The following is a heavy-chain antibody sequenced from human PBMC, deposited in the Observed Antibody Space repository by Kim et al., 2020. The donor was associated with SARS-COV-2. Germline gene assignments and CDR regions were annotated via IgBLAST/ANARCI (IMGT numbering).Heavy chain of an antibody. Sequence: SLYHNPTLKRRVAISVDTSKNQFSLKLTSVTAADTAVYYCARPYTSGTYDNWGQGTLVIVSS. CDR2: SL. V-gene: IGHV4-39*01. J-gene: IGHJ4*02. CDR3: ARPYTSGTYDN. D-gene: IGHD6-19*01.